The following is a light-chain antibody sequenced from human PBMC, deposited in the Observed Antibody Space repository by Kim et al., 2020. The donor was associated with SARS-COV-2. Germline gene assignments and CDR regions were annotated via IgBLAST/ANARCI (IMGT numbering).Light chain of an antibody. CDR3: QQYNNYPYT. CDR2: AAS. J-gene: IGKJ2*01. V-gene: IGKV1-16*02. CDR1: KGISHY. Sequence: SASVGDRVTITWRESKGISHYLAGFQQKPGEAPKSLIYAASSLKSGVPSKFSGSGSETDFTLTISGLQPEDFATYYCQQYNNYPYTFGQGTKLEI.